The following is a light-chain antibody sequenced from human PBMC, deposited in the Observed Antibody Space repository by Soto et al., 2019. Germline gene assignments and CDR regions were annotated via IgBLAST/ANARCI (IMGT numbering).Light chain of an antibody. CDR2: YDS. Sequence: SYELTQPPSVSVAPGKTARITCGGNNIGSKSVHWYQQKPGQAPVLVIYYDSDRPSGIPERFSGSNSGNTATLTISRVEAGDEADYYCQVWDSSSGTHAVFGGGTQLTVL. CDR3: QVWDSSSGTHAV. J-gene: IGLJ7*01. V-gene: IGLV3-21*04. CDR1: NIGSKS.